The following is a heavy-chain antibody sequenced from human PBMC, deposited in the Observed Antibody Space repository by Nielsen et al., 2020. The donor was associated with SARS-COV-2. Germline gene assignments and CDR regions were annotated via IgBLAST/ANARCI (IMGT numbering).Heavy chain of an antibody. CDR3: ARGPLIDY. Sequence: GESLKISCAASGFTFSSYWMSWVRQAPGKGLEWVANIKQDGSEKYYVDSVKGRFTISRDNSKNPLYLQMNSLRAEDTAVYYCARGPLIDYWGQGTLVTVSS. J-gene: IGHJ4*02. CDR2: IKQDGSEK. V-gene: IGHV3-7*01. CDR1: GFTFSSYW.